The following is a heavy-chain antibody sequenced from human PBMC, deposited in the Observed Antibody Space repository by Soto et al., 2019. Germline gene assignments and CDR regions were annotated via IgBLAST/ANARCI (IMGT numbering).Heavy chain of an antibody. D-gene: IGHD4-17*01. Sequence: QVQLVESGGGVVQPGRSLRLSCAASGFTFSSYGMHWVRQAPGKGLEWVAVISYDGSNKYYADSVKGRFTISRDNSKNTLYLQMNSLRAEETAVYYCAKDKRMTVTTANAGDYWGQGTLVTVSS. CDR2: ISYDGSNK. CDR3: AKDKRMTVTTANAGDY. J-gene: IGHJ4*02. V-gene: IGHV3-30*18. CDR1: GFTFSSYG.